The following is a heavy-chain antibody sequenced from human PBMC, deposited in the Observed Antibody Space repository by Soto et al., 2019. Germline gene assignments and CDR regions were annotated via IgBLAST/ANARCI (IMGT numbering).Heavy chain of an antibody. V-gene: IGHV1-18*01. CDR1: GYTFTSYG. CDR3: ASDGPEESIAVAAEVDY. CDR2: ISAYNGNT. J-gene: IGHJ4*02. D-gene: IGHD6-19*01. Sequence: QVQLVQSGAEVKKPGASVKVSCKASGYTFTSYGISWVRQAPGQGLEWMGWISAYNGNTNYAQKLQGRVTMTTDTSTSTAYMELRSLRSDDTAGDYCASDGPEESIAVAAEVDYWGQGTLVTVSS.